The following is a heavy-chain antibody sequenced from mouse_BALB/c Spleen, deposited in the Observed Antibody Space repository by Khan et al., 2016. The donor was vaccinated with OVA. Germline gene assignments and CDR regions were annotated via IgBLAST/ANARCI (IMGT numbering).Heavy chain of an antibody. V-gene: IGHV1S81*02. Sequence: QVQLQQPGAELGKPGASVKISCKASGYTFTSYYLYWVKQRLGQGLEWIGGINPSNGVSHFNEKFKSKATLTVDKSSSTAYMQLNRLTSEDSAVYYCARSGYGNPFAYWGQGTLVTVST. CDR1: GYTFTSYY. CDR3: ARSGYGNPFAY. J-gene: IGHJ3*01. D-gene: IGHD2-1*01. CDR2: INPSNGVS.